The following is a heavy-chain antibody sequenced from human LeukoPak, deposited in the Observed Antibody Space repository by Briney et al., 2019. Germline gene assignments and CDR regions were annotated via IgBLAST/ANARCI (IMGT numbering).Heavy chain of an antibody. D-gene: IGHD5-24*01. CDR2: ISAYNGNT. V-gene: IGHV1-18*01. CDR3: ARVLRDGYSD. J-gene: IGHJ4*02. Sequence: AASVKVSCKASGYTFTSYGISWVRQAPGQGLEWMGWISAYNGNTNYAQKPQGRVTMTRDTSTSTVYMELSSLRSEDTAVYYCARVLRDGYSDWGQGTLVTVSS. CDR1: GYTFTSYG.